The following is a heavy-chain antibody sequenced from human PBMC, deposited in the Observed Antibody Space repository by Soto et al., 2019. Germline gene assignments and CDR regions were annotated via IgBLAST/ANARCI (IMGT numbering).Heavy chain of an antibody. CDR3: ARVGPRYSGYDLKVYYMDV. J-gene: IGHJ6*03. V-gene: IGHV1-3*01. CDR2: INAGNGNT. Sequence: ASVKVSCKASGYTFTSYAMHWVRQAPGQRLEWMGWINAGNGNTKYSQKFQGRVTITRDTSASTAYMELSSLRSEDTAVYYCARVGPRYSGYDLKVYYMDVRGKGTTVTVSS. D-gene: IGHD5-12*01. CDR1: GYTFTSYA.